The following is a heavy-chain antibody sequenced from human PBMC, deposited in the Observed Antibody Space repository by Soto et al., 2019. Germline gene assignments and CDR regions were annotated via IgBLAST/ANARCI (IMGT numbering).Heavy chain of an antibody. J-gene: IGHJ6*02. Sequence: ASVKVSCKASGYTFTSYAMHWVRQAPGQRLEWMGWINAGNGNTKYSQKFQGRVTITRDTSANTAYMELSSLRSEDTAVYYCARVGGSARDYYYYYGMDVWGQGTTVTVSS. CDR3: ARVGGSARDYYYYYGMDV. CDR1: GYTFTSYA. D-gene: IGHD6-6*01. V-gene: IGHV1-3*01. CDR2: INAGNGNT.